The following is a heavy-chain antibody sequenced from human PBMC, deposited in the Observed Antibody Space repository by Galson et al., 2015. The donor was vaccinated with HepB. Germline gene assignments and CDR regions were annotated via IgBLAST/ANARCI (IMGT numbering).Heavy chain of an antibody. Sequence: SVKVSCKASGYTFVSYDINWVRQATGQGLEWMGWMNPNSGNTGYAQKFQGRVTMTRNTSITTAYMELSSLRSEDTAVYYCARSRYCSGGSCYAPLFYWGQGTLVTVSS. CDR2: MNPNSGNT. V-gene: IGHV1-8*01. J-gene: IGHJ4*02. CDR3: ARSRYCSGGSCYAPLFY. D-gene: IGHD2-15*01. CDR1: GYTFVSYD.